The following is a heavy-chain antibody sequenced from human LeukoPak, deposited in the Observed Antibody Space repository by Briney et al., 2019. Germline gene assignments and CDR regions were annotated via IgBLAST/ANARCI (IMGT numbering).Heavy chain of an antibody. CDR3: AKAAVYYYDSSGYYRYPFDY. D-gene: IGHD3-22*01. CDR2: ISGSGGST. Sequence: GGSLRLSCAASGFTFSSYAMSWVRQAPGKGLEWVSAISGSGGSTYYADSMKGRFTISRDNSKNTLYLQMNSLRAEDTAVYYCAKAAVYYYDSSGYYRYPFDYWGQGTLVTVSS. J-gene: IGHJ4*02. V-gene: IGHV3-23*01. CDR1: GFTFSSYA.